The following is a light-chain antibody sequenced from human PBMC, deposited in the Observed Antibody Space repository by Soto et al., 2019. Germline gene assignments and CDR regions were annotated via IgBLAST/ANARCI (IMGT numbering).Light chain of an antibody. V-gene: IGLV1-51*01. J-gene: IGLJ2*01. Sequence: QSVLTQPPSVSAAPGQKVTISCSGGSSNIGRNFVAWYQQLPGTAPKLLIYDNSRRPSGIPDRFSGSKSGTSATLGITGLQTGDEADYYCGTWDNSLSGVVLGGGTKLTVL. CDR1: SSNIGRNF. CDR3: GTWDNSLSGVV. CDR2: DNS.